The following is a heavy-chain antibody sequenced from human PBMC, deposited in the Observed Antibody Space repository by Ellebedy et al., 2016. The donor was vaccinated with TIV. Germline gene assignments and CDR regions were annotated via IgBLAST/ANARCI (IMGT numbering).Heavy chain of an antibody. CDR2: IYYSGST. Sequence: SETLSLTCTVSGGSISSGDYYWSWIRQPTGKGLEWIGYIYYSGSTYYNPSLKSRVTISVDTSKNQFSLKLSSVTAADTAGYYCARTQGYCSGGSCYSVGYFDYWGQGTLVTVSS. CDR1: GGSISSGDYY. V-gene: IGHV4-30-4*02. D-gene: IGHD2-15*01. J-gene: IGHJ4*02. CDR3: ARTQGYCSGGSCYSVGYFDY.